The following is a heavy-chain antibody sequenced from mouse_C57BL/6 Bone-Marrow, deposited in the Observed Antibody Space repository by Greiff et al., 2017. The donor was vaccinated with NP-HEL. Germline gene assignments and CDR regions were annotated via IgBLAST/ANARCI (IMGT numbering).Heavy chain of an antibody. CDR1: GYTFTSYW. V-gene: IGHV1-59*01. Sequence: VKLQQPGAELVRPGTSVKLSCKASGYTFTSYWMHWVKQRPGQGLEWIGVIDPSDSYTNYNQKFKGKATLTVDTSSSTAYMQLSSLTSEDSAVYYCASVVWGQGTTLTVSS. J-gene: IGHJ2*01. CDR3: ASVV. CDR2: IDPSDSYT.